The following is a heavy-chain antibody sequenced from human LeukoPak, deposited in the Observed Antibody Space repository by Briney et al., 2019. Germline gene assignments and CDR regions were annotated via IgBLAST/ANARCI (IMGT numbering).Heavy chain of an antibody. V-gene: IGHV1-18*01. CDR3: ARSGRNVDTAMLYT. Sequence: ASVKVSCKASRYTFTRYGISGVRQAPGQGLEWMGWSSAYNGNTNYAQKLQGRVTMTTDTSTSTAYMELRSLRSDDTAVYYCARSGRNVDTAMLYTWGQGTMVTVSS. D-gene: IGHD5-18*01. CDR1: RYTFTRYG. CDR2: SSAYNGNT. J-gene: IGHJ3*02.